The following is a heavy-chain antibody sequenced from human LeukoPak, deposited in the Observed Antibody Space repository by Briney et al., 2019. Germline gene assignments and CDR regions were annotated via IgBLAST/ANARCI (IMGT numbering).Heavy chain of an antibody. V-gene: IGHV5-51*01. Sequence: GESLKISCKGSGYSFTSSWIGWVRQMPGKGLEWMGIIYPGDSDTRYSPSLQGQVTISADKSISTAYLQWSSLKASDTAMYYCAIYSDTYYFDHWGQGTLATVSS. CDR2: IYPGDSDT. CDR3: AIYSDTYYFDH. CDR1: GYSFTSSW. J-gene: IGHJ4*02. D-gene: IGHD1-26*01.